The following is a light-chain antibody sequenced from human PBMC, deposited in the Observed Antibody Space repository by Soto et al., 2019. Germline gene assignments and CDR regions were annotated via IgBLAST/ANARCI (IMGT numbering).Light chain of an antibody. Sequence: DIQMTQSPTSLSASVGDRVTITCRASQGIRNYVAWYQQIPGKAPKLLIYAASTLKSGVPSRFSGSGSGTDFTITINGLQPEDVATYSCQKYSSVPVFGPGTKVEIK. CDR1: QGIRNY. CDR3: QKYSSVPV. CDR2: AAS. J-gene: IGKJ3*01. V-gene: IGKV1-27*01.